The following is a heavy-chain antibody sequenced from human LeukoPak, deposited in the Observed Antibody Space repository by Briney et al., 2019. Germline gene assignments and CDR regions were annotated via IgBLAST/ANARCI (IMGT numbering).Heavy chain of an antibody. Sequence: PGGSLRLSCEASGFTFSAYAMTWVRQAPGKGLEWVSSIGSDNKPHYSESVKGRFAISRDNSKSMLFLQLNSLRAEDTAVYYSARPSRWHLILDIWGPGTMVTVSS. CDR1: GFTFSAYA. D-gene: IGHD2-15*01. V-gene: IGHV3-23*05. J-gene: IGHJ3*02. CDR3: ARPSRWHLILDI. CDR2: IGSDNKP.